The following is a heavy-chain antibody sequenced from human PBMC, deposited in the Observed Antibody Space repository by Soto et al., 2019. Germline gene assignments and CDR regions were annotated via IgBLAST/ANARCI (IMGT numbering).Heavy chain of an antibody. J-gene: IGHJ4*02. Sequence: QLQLQESGPGLVKSSETLSLTCTVSGGSISSSTYYWGWIRQPPGNGLEWIGNIYHSGITYYNPSLKSRVPIAVDTSNTQFSLKLCSVTAAGMPVYYCAPLLKCDYWGQGTLVTVS. CDR2: IYHSGIT. V-gene: IGHV4-39*01. CDR3: APLLKCDY. D-gene: IGHD2-15*01. CDR1: GGSISSSTYY.